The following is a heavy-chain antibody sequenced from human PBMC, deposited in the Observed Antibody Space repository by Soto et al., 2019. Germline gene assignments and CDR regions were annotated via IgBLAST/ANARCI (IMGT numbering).Heavy chain of an antibody. J-gene: IGHJ6*02. CDR1: GFTVSSNY. D-gene: IGHD4-17*01. CDR3: ASFTVTAYYYYYYGMDV. Sequence: GGSLRLSCAASGFTVSSNYMSWVRQAPGKGLEWVSVIYSGGSTYYADYVKGRFTISRDNSKNTLYLQMNSLRAEDTAVYYCASFTVTAYYYYYYGMDVWGQGTTVTVSS. CDR2: IYSGGST. V-gene: IGHV3-53*01.